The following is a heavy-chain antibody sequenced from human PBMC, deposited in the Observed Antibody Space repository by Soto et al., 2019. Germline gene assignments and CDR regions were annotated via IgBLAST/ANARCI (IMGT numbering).Heavy chain of an antibody. CDR2: IYPSDSDT. CDR1: GYSFTSYW. J-gene: IGHJ4*02. Sequence: PGESLKISCQGSGYSFTSYWIGWVRQMPGKGLEWMGIIYPSDSDTRYSPSFQGQVTTSADKSINTAYLQWSSLKASDTAMYYCARNYDSSGYPLGYWGQGTLVTVSS. D-gene: IGHD3-22*01. V-gene: IGHV5-51*01. CDR3: ARNYDSSGYPLGY.